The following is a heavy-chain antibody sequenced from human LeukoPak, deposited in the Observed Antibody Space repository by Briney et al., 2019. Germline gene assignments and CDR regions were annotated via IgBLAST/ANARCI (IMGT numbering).Heavy chain of an antibody. CDR3: ARDLWGSSSSQLATFDY. Sequence: GGSLRLPCAASGFTFDDYGMAWVRQVPGKGLEWVAGINWNGGTTAYADSVKGRFTISRDNAKNSLYLQMNSLRAEDTAFYYCARDLWGSSSSQLATFDYWGPGTPVTVSS. D-gene: IGHD6-6*01. CDR2: INWNGGTT. V-gene: IGHV3-20*04. CDR1: GFTFDDYG. J-gene: IGHJ4*02.